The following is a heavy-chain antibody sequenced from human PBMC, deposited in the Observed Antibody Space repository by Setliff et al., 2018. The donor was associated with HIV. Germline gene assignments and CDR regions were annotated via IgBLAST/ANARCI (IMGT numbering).Heavy chain of an antibody. CDR1: GFTLSSHE. V-gene: IGHV3-48*03. CDR2: ISNSGTTI. Sequence: PGGSLRLSCVASGFTLSSHEMSWVRQAPGKGLEWVSYISNSGTTIHYADSVKGRFTISRDNGKNSLYLQMTSLRADDTALYYCAREGQATDSFDMWGQGTMVTVSS. J-gene: IGHJ3*02. D-gene: IGHD5-12*01. CDR3: AREGQATDSFDM.